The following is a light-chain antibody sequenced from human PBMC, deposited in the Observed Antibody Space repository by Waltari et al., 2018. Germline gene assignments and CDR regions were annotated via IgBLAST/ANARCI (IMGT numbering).Light chain of an antibody. CDR1: ASNIGVNL. Sequence: QSVLTQPPSASGTPGPRVPISCSGSASNIGVNLANWYQQLPGKAPKLLIYRSDQRPSGVPDRFSGSKSGTSASLAISGLQSEDEADYYCASWDDSLNGHWVFGGGTKVTVL. CDR3: ASWDDSLNGHWV. V-gene: IGLV1-44*01. J-gene: IGLJ3*02. CDR2: RSD.